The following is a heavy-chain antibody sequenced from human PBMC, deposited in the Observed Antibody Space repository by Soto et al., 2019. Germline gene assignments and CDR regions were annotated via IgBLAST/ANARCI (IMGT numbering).Heavy chain of an antibody. CDR3: ARSVEGHFDY. D-gene: IGHD6-19*01. V-gene: IGHV3-48*02. CDR2: ITSDTNTI. J-gene: IGHJ4*02. Sequence: EVQLVESGGGLVQPGGSLRLSCAASGFRFSIYSMNWVRQAPGKGLEWSAYITSDTNTIEYADSVKGRFTISRDNDKNSVYLQMNSLRDEDTAVYYCARSVEGHFDYWGQGTVVTVSA. CDR1: GFRFSIYS.